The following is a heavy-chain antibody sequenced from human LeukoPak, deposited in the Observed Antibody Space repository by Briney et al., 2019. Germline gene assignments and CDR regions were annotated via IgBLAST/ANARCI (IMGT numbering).Heavy chain of an antibody. V-gene: IGHV4-34*01. CDR1: GGSFSGYY. CDR2: INHSGST. D-gene: IGHD3-10*01. J-gene: IGHJ3*02. CDR3: ARAGYGSGSYYNNAFDI. Sequence: SETLSLTCAVYGGSFSGYYWSWLRQPPGKGLEWIGEINHSGSTNYNPSLKSRVTISVDTSKNQFSLKLSSVTAADTAVYYCARAGYGSGSYYNNAFDIWGQGTMVTVSS.